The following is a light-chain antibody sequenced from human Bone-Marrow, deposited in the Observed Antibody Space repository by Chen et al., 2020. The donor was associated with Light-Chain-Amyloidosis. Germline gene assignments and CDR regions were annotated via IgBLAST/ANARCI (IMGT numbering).Light chain of an antibody. J-gene: IGLJ1*01. CDR3: SAWDRSVSGYV. CDR2: TDN. V-gene: IGLV1-47*02. CDR1: SSNIGINY. Sequence: QSVLTQPPSASGTPGQRVTISCSGASSNIGINYVYVYQHFPGPAPTLLIHTDNQRPSGVPDRFSASNSGTSALLVISGRESGDEADYYCSAWDRSVSGYVFGTGTKVIVL.